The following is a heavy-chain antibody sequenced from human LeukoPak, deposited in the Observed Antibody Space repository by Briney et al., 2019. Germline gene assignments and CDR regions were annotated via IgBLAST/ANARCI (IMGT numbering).Heavy chain of an antibody. CDR1: GVAFINYW. V-gene: IGHV3-74*01. D-gene: IGHD2-15*01. J-gene: IGHJ4*02. CDR2: INSDGSST. CDR3: ARGGFCSGADCRGSFDY. Sequence: GPLRLSSGASGVAFINYWMHWGRRAPGEGGVWVSPINSDGSSTTYSDSVKGGCTISTDNAQNTLYLHVNSLRAEDTAVYYCARGGFCSGADCRGSFDYWGQGSLVTVSS.